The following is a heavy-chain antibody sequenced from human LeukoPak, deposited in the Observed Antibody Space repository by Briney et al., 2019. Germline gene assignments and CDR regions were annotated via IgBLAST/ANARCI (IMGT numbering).Heavy chain of an antibody. J-gene: IGHJ4*02. Sequence: SGTLSLTCGVSGGSITNTNYWTWVRQPPGKGLEWIGEVNLQGSTNYNPSLMGRVAISVDTSENHISLQLTSVTAADTAVYYCARESRSNGAWSYFDYWGQGTLVTVSS. V-gene: IGHV4-4*02. CDR1: GGSITNTNY. D-gene: IGHD2-8*01. CDR2: VNLQGST. CDR3: ARESRSNGAWSYFDY.